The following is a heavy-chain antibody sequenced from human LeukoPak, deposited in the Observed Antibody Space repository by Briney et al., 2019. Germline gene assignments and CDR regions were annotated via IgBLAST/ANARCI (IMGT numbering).Heavy chain of an antibody. V-gene: IGHV4-39*07. CDR1: GGSISSSSYY. CDR3: ARVPYYYYYMDV. CDR2: IYYSGST. Sequence: SETLSLTCTVSGGSISSSSYYWGWIRQPPGKRLEWIGNIYYSGSTSYNPSLKSRVTISVDTSKNQFSLKLSSVTAADTAVYYCARVPYYYYYMDVWGKGATVTVSS. J-gene: IGHJ6*03.